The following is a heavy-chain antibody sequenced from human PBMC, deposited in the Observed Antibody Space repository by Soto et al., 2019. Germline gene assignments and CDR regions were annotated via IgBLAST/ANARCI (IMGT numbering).Heavy chain of an antibody. CDR2: IGISTGDT. J-gene: IGHJ6*02. Sequence: QVQLVQSGAEVKKPGASVTVSCKASGYTFSTYLIAWVRQAPGQGLEWMGWIGISTGDTDYAQNLQGRVTLTTDKSSSTAYMELRSLRPDGTTLYYCARDGPGRPYGMDVWGQGTPVIVSS. D-gene: IGHD6-6*01. CDR1: GYTFSTYL. CDR3: ARDGPGRPYGMDV. V-gene: IGHV1-18*01.